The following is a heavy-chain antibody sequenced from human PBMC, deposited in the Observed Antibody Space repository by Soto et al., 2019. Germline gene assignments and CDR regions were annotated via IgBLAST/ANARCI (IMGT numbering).Heavy chain of an antibody. Sequence: GGSLRLSCTASGFTFSDYPMNGGRQAPGKGLEWVSNIRSTTSDTYYADSVKGRFTISRDNAKNSLYLQMNSLRDEDTAVYYCARDLYWAFDYWGQGALVTVSS. CDR3: ARDLYWAFDY. CDR2: IRSTTSDT. D-gene: IGHD2-8*02. CDR1: GFTFSDYP. V-gene: IGHV3-48*02. J-gene: IGHJ4*02.